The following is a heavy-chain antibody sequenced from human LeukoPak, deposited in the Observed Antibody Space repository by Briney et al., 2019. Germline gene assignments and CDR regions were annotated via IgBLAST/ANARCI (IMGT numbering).Heavy chain of an antibody. CDR3: ARTLTARFDP. CDR1: GGSIRSYS. D-gene: IGHD5-18*01. Sequence: PSETLSLACTVSGGSIRSYSWSWIRQPPGKGLEWIAYMYNSGSSNYNPSLKSRVTVSVDTSKNQFSLKLTSVTAADTAVYYCARTLTARFDPWGQGTLVTVSS. J-gene: IGHJ5*02. V-gene: IGHV4-59*01. CDR2: MYNSGSS.